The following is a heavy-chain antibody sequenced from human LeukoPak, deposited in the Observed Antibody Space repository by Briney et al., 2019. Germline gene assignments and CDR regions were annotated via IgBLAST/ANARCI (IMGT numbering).Heavy chain of an antibody. D-gene: IGHD6-6*01. CDR2: IIPIFGTA. CDR1: GGTFSSYA. V-gene: IGHV1-69*05. J-gene: IGHJ3*02. CDR3: ARDTKARTAAFDI. Sequence: SVKVSCKASGGTFSSYAISWVRQAPGQGLEWMGGIIPIFGTANYAQKFQGRVTITTDESTSTACMELSSLRSEDTAVYYCARDTKARTAAFDIWGQGTMVTVSS.